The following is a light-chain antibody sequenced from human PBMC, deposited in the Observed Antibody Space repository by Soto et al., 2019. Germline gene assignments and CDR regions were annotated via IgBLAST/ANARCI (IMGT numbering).Light chain of an antibody. CDR1: QSVSSSY. J-gene: IGKJ5*01. Sequence: ELELTQSSGTLSLSPGQRTTHSCSASQSVSSSYLAWYQQKPGQAPRLLIYGASSRATGIPDRFSGSGSGTAVSLIIIRLEHADFAVYYCHQYGSSPPITFGQGTRLEIK. CDR3: HQYGSSPPIT. V-gene: IGKV3-20*01. CDR2: GAS.